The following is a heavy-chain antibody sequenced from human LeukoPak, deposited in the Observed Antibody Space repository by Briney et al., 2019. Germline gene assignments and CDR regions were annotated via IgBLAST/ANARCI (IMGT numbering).Heavy chain of an antibody. D-gene: IGHD3-9*01. CDR1: GYTFTGYY. V-gene: IGHV1-8*02. CDR3: ARDYDILTGYKGNDY. Sequence: ASVKVSCKASGYTFTGYYMHWVRQAPGQGLEWMGWMNPNSGNTGYAQKFQGRVTMTRNTSISTAYMELSSLRSEDTAVYYCARDYDILTGYKGNDYWGQGTLVTVSS. CDR2: MNPNSGNT. J-gene: IGHJ4*02.